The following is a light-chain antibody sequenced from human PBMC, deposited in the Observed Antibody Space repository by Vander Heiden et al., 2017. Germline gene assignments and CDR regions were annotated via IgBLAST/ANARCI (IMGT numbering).Light chain of an antibody. J-gene: IGLJ3*02. CDR1: SSNTGTGYH. V-gene: IGLV1-40*01. CDR2: GNS. Sequence: SVLTPPPSVSGDPGQGVTIASTGSSSNTGTGYHVHWYQQLPGTAPKLLIYGNSNRPSGVPDRFSGSKSGTSASLAITGLQAEDEADYYCQSYDSSLSGSVFGGGTKLTVL. CDR3: QSYDSSLSGSV.